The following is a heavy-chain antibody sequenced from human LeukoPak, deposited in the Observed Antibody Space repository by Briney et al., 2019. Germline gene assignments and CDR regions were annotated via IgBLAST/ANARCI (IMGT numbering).Heavy chain of an antibody. Sequence: PSETLSLTCTVSGGSISSSSYYWGWIRQPPGKGLEWIGSIYYSGSTYYNPSLKSRVTISVDTSKNQFSLKLSSVTAADTAVYYCAYDSGGYLRLWGQGTLVTVSS. V-gene: IGHV4-39*01. D-gene: IGHD3-22*01. J-gene: IGHJ4*02. CDR1: GGSISSSSYY. CDR3: AYDSGGYLRL. CDR2: IYYSGST.